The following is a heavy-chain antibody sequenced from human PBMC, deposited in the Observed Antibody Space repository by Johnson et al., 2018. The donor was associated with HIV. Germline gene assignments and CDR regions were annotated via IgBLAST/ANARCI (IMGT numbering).Heavy chain of an antibody. CDR1: GFSFSDYY. Sequence: QVQLVESGGGLVQPGRSLRLSCAASGFSFSDYYMSWIRQAPGKGLEWVSFITNSAETMYYADSVKGRFTISRDNAKNSLFLQMNSLRAEDTAVYYCAIIPPGGAGKGADAFDIWGQGTMVTVSS. CDR2: ITNSAETM. D-gene: IGHD1-26*01. CDR3: AIIPPGGAGKGADAFDI. V-gene: IGHV3-11*04. J-gene: IGHJ3*02.